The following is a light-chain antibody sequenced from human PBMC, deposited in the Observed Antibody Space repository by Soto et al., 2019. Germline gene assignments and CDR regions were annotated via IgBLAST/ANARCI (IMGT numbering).Light chain of an antibody. V-gene: IGLV1-40*01. J-gene: IGLJ2*01. CDR1: SSNIGAGYD. CDR2: GNS. CDR3: QSYDSSLSGSVV. Sequence: QAVVTQPPSVSGAPGQRVTISCTGSSSNIGAGYDVHWYQQLPGTAPKLLIYGNSNRPSGVPVRFSGSKSGTSASLAITGLQAEDEADYCCQSYDSSLSGSVVFGGGTKLTVL.